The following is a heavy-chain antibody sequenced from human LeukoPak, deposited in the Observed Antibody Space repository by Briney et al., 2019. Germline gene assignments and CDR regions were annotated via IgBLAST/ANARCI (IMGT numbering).Heavy chain of an antibody. CDR1: GGSISSGGYY. V-gene: IGHV4-31*03. CDR3: ARGLLAPLTMVRGPIFY. CDR2: IYYSGST. D-gene: IGHD3-10*01. Sequence: SQTLSLTCTVSGGSISSGGYYWSWIRQHPGKGLEWIGYIYYSGSTYYNPSLKSRVTISVDTCKNQFSRKLSCVPAAATAVYYCARGLLAPLTMVRGPIFYWGQGTLVTVSS. J-gene: IGHJ4*02.